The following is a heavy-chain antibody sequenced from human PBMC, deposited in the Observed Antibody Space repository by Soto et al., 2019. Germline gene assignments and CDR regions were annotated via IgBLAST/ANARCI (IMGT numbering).Heavy chain of an antibody. J-gene: IGHJ6*02. Sequence: EVPLVESGGGLVQPGGSLRLSCAASGFTVSGNYVTWVRQAPGKGLEWVSVIYTDDNIYYADSVTGRFTISRDNSKNTFYLQMNRLRVEDTAVYYGATELIAKYGMDFWGQGTTVTVSS. CDR3: ATELIAKYGMDF. D-gene: IGHD2-21*01. CDR2: IYTDDNI. CDR1: GFTVSGNY. V-gene: IGHV3-53*01.